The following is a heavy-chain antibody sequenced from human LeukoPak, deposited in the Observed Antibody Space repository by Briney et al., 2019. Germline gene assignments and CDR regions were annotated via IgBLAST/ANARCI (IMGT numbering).Heavy chain of an antibody. CDR2: IWYDGSNK. CDR3: AREASSIAANNWFDP. CDR1: GFTFSSYG. V-gene: IGHV3-33*01. J-gene: IGHJ5*02. Sequence: GGSLRLSCAASGFTFSSYGMHWVRQAPGKGLEWVAVIWYDGSNKYYADSVKGRFTISRDNSKNTLYPQMNSLRAEDTAVYYCAREASSIAANNWFDPWGQGTLVTVSS. D-gene: IGHD6-6*01.